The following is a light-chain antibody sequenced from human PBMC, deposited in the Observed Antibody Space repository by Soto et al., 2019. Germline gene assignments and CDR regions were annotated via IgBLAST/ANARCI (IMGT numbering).Light chain of an antibody. CDR2: DVS. J-gene: IGLJ1*01. V-gene: IGLV2-14*01. Sequence: QSVLTQPASVSGSPGQSITISCTGTSSDVGGYNYVSWYQQHPGKAPKSMIYDVSNRPSGVSSRFSGSKSGNTASLTISGLQAEDEADYYCCSYTTSNTRQIVFGTGTKLTVL. CDR1: SSDVGGYNY. CDR3: CSYTTSNTRQIV.